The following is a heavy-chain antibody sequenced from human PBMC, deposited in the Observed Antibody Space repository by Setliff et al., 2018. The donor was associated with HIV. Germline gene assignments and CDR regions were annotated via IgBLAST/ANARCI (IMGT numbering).Heavy chain of an antibody. CDR1: GYTFLTYG. V-gene: IGHV1-18*01. Sequence: ASVKVSCKASGYTFLTYGISWVRQAPGHGLEWMGWISPYNGHANYAQNFQGRVTMTTDTSTSRAYMELRSLRSDDTAAYFWARLGSGWSDPDYYAMDVWGQGTTVTVSS. J-gene: IGHJ6*02. D-gene: IGHD6-19*01. CDR2: ISPYNGHA. CDR3: ARLGSGWSDPDYYAMDV.